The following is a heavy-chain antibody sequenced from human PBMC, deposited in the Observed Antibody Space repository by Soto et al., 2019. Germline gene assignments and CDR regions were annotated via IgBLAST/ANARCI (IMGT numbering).Heavy chain of an antibody. D-gene: IGHD3-10*01. Sequence: QVQLVQSGAEVKKPGASVKVSCKASGYTFTSYGISWVRQAPGQGLEWMGWISAYNGNTNYAQKLQGRVTMTTDTSTSTAYMELRSLRSDDTAVYSCARVTRRITMVRGVTGFDPWGQGTLVTVSS. CDR2: ISAYNGNT. J-gene: IGHJ5*02. CDR1: GYTFTSYG. CDR3: ARVTRRITMVRGVTGFDP. V-gene: IGHV1-18*01.